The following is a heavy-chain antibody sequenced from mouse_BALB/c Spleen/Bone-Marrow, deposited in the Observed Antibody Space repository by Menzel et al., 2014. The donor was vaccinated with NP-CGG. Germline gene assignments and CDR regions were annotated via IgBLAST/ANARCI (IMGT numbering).Heavy chain of an antibody. V-gene: IGHV5-4*02. CDR2: ISDGGSYT. J-gene: IGHJ1*01. D-gene: IGHD1-2*01. Sequence: EVHLVESGGGLAKPGGSLKLSCAASGFTFSDYYMYWVRQTPEKRLEWVATISDGGSYTYYPDSVKGRFTISRDNAKNNLYLQMSSLKSEDTAMYYCARVVTTATLYWYFDVWGAGTTVTVSS. CDR1: GFTFSDYY. CDR3: ARVVTTATLYWYFDV.